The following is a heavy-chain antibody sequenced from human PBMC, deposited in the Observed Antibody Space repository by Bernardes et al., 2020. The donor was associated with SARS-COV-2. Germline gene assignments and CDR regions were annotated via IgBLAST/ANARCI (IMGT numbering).Heavy chain of an antibody. D-gene: IGHD6-19*01. CDR3: AGTKQWLAFDS. J-gene: IGHJ4*02. CDR2: IYNSGTT. CDR1: GGSVSSHY. V-gene: IGHV4-59*02. Sequence: SETLSLTRTVSGGSVSSHYWSWIRQPPGKELEWIGNIYNSGTTNYNPSLKSRITISVDTSKNQLSLILNSVTAADTAMYYCAGTKQWLAFDSWGRGTLVTVSS.